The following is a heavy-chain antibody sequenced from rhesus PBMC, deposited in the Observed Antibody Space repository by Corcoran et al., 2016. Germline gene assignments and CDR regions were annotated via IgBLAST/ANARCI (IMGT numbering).Heavy chain of an antibody. CDR2: IYGGDGSP. J-gene: IGHJ4*01. V-gene: IGHV4-106*01. CDR1: GGSISGYY. Sequence: QVQLQESGPGVVKPSETLSLTCAVSGGSISGYYLWSWIRQPPGKGLEWIGYIYGGDGSPSYNPSLNSRVIISIDTCKNQFSLKLSSVTAADTAVYYCARGYYEDDYGYYYTPYYFDYWGQGVLVTVSS. CDR3: ARGYYEDDYGYYYTPYYFDY. D-gene: IGHD3S6*01.